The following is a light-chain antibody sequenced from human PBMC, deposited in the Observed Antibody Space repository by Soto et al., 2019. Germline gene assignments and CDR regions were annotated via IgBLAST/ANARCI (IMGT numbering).Light chain of an antibody. V-gene: IGKV3-20*01. CDR2: DTS. J-gene: IGKJ1*01. CDR3: QQYGTSPQT. CDR1: QSVSRY. Sequence: EIVLTQSPATLSLSPGERATLSCRASQSVSRYLAWYQQKRGQAPRLLIYDTSTRASGVPDRFSGSGSGTEFTLTISRLEPEDFAVYYCQQYGTSPQTFGQGTKVDIK.